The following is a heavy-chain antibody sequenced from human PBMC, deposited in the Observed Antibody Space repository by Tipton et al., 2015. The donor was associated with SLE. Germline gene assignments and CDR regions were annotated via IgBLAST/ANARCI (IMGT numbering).Heavy chain of an antibody. CDR2: MYYSWNT. CDR1: GDSIRRYY. CDR3: ARLSPLYASRHLYYFDY. V-gene: IGHV4-59*01. Sequence: TLSLTCTVSGDSIRRYYWSWIRQPPGKPLEWIGHMYYSWNTKYNPSLQSRVTISGDTSKNQFSLTLSFVTAADTAIYYCARLSPLYASRHLYYFDYWGLGTLVTVSS. J-gene: IGHJ4*03. D-gene: IGHD2-2*01.